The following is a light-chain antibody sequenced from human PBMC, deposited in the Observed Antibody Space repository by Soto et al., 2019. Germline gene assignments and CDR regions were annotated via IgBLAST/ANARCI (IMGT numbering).Light chain of an antibody. Sequence: QAVVTQEPSVTVSPGGTVTLTCGSNTGAVTSGHYPYWFQQKPGQAPRTLIYDTNNKHSWTPARFSGSLLGGKAALTLSGAQPEDEADYYCLLSYSGAYVVFGGGTKLTVL. V-gene: IGLV7-46*01. CDR1: TGAVTSGHY. CDR3: LLSYSGAYVV. J-gene: IGLJ2*01. CDR2: DTN.